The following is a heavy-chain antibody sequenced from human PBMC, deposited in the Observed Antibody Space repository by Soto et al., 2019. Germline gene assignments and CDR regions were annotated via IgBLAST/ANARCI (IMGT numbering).Heavy chain of an antibody. Sequence: QVQLVQSGAEVMKPGSSVKVSCKASGGTFSSYTISWVRQAPGQGLEWMGRIIPILGIANYAQKFQGRVTIPADKSTSTAYMELSSLRSEDTAVYYCARNTFYYYGMDVWGQGTTVTVSS. CDR2: IIPILGIA. CDR1: GGTFSSYT. CDR3: ARNTFYYYGMDV. D-gene: IGHD3-16*01. V-gene: IGHV1-69*02. J-gene: IGHJ6*02.